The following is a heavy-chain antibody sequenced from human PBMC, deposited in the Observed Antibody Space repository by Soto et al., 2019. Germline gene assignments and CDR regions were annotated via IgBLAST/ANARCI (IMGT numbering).Heavy chain of an antibody. Sequence: PWESLKISCRGSGYTFTTYWVAWVRQMPGKGLELMGIIYPGDSDTRYSPSFEGQVTISADTSITTAYVQWRSLKASDTAMYYCARLDGSGSYVDYSYYGLDVWGQGTTVTVSS. J-gene: IGHJ6*02. CDR1: GYTFTTYW. CDR2: IYPGDSDT. D-gene: IGHD3-10*01. CDR3: ARLDGSGSYVDYSYYGLDV. V-gene: IGHV5-51*01.